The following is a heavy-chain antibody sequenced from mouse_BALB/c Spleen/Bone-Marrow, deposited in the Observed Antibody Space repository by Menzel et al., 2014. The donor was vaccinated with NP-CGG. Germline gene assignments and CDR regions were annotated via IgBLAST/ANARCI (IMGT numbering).Heavy chain of an antibody. J-gene: IGHJ4*01. V-gene: IGHV3-1*02. D-gene: IGHD2-10*01. CDR1: GYSITSGYS. CDR3: ARWRGPTVYALDY. Sequence: VQLQQSGPDLVKPSQSLSLTCTVTGYSITSGYSWHWIRQFPGNKLEWMGYIHFTGSTNYIPSLESRISFTRDTSRNQFFLQLNSVATEDTATYYYARWRGPTVYALDYWGQGTSVTVSS. CDR2: IHFTGST.